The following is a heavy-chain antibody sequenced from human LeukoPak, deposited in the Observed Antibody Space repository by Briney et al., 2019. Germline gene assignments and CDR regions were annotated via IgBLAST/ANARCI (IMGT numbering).Heavy chain of an antibody. Sequence: SQTLSLTRAISGDSVSSNSAAWNWIRQSPSRGLEWLGRAYYRSKWYNDYAVSVKSRITINPDTSKNQFSLQLNSATPEDTAVYYCARALRYSSGWALDYWGQGTRVTVSS. J-gene: IGHJ4*02. CDR2: AYYRSKWYN. D-gene: IGHD6-19*01. V-gene: IGHV6-1*01. CDR1: GDSVSSNSAA. CDR3: ARALRYSSGWALDY.